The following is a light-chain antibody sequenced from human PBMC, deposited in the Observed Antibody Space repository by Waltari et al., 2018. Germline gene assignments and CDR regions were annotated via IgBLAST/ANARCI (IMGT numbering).Light chain of an antibody. CDR1: SSDVGGYKY. CDR3: CSYAGSSTSVV. V-gene: IGLV2-23*02. J-gene: IGLJ2*01. CDR2: DVS. Sequence: QSALTQPASVSGSPGQSITISCTGTSSDVGGYKYVSWYQQHPGKAPKLMIYDVSKRPSGVSNRFSGSKSGNTASLTISGLQAEDEADYYCCSYAGSSTSVVFGGGTKLTVL.